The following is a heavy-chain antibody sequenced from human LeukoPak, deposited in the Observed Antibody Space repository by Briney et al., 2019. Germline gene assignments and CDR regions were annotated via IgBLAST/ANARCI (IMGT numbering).Heavy chain of an antibody. J-gene: IGHJ4*02. CDR3: ARGPYIALSGDFDY. CDR1: GGSISGHY. CDR2: MSTAGST. Sequence: SETLSLTCTVSGGSISGHYWSWIRQPAGKGLEWIGRMSTAGSTNYNPSLKSRVTISADTSKNQFSLKLGSVTAADTAMYFCARGPYIALSGDFDYWGQGTLVTVSS. V-gene: IGHV4-4*07. D-gene: IGHD6-13*01.